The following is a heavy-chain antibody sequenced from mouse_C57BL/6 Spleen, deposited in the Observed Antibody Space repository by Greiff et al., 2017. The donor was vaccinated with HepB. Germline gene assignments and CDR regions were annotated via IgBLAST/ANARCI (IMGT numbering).Heavy chain of an antibody. J-gene: IGHJ2*01. D-gene: IGHD2-3*01. V-gene: IGHV1-15*01. CDR1: GYTFTDYE. CDR3: TRGLLQDDY. Sequence: QVQLQQSGAELVRPGASVTLSCKASGYTFTDYEMHWVKQTPVHGLEWIGAIDPETGGTAYNQKFKGKAILTADKSSSTAYMELRSLTSEDSAVYYCTRGLLQDDYWGQGTTLTVSS. CDR2: IDPETGGT.